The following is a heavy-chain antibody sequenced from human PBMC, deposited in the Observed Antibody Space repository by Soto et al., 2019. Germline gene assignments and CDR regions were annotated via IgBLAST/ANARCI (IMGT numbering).Heavy chain of an antibody. D-gene: IGHD3-3*01. CDR1: VESFSGHY. Sequence: PSETLSLTCAVYVESFSGHYWTWVRQSPGKGLEWIGEINHTGSTNYNPSLKSRVTISVDKSKNQFSLKVTSVTAADTAVYYCAILLRSTYGMDVWGQGTTVTVS. CDR2: INHTGST. CDR3: AILLRSTYGMDV. J-gene: IGHJ6*02. V-gene: IGHV4-34*01.